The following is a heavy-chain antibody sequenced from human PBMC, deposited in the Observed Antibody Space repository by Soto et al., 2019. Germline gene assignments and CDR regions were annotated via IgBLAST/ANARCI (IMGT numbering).Heavy chain of an antibody. Sequence: LSLTCTVSGGSISSSSYYWGWIRQPPGKGLEWIGSIYYSGSTYYNPSLKSRVTISVDTSKNQFSLKLSSVTAADTAVYYCARQAAQVKCQHSRAYYYYYGMDVWGQGTTVTV. CDR3: ARQAAQVKCQHSRAYYYYYGMDV. V-gene: IGHV4-39*01. D-gene: IGHD6-13*01. CDR1: GGSISSSSYY. J-gene: IGHJ6*02. CDR2: IYYSGST.